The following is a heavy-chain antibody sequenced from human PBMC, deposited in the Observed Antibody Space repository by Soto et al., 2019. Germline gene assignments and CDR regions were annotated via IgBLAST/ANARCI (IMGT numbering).Heavy chain of an antibody. CDR1: GYAFTTYG. CDR2: ISAHNGNT. V-gene: IGHV1-18*01. D-gene: IGHD1-1*01. J-gene: IGHJ4*02. Sequence: QVHLVQSGAEVKKPGASVKVSCKGSGYAFTTYGITWVRRAPGQGLEWMGWISAHNGNTNYAQKLQGRVTVTRDTSTSTAYMELRSLRSDDTAVYYCARGRYGDYWGQGALVTVSS. CDR3: ARGRYGDY.